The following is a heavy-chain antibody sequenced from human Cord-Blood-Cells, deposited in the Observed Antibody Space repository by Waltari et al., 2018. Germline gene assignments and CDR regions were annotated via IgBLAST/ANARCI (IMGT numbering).Heavy chain of an antibody. J-gene: IGHJ4*02. V-gene: IGHV1-8*01. Sequence: QVQLVQSGAEVKKPGASVKVSCKASGYTFTSYDINWVRQATGQGLECMGLMNPNRCNTGYAQKFQGRVTMTRNTSISTAYMELSSLRSEDTAVYYCARGPLRIAAAGDYWGQGTLVTVSS. CDR3: ARGPLRIAAAGDY. CDR1: GYTFTSYD. D-gene: IGHD6-13*01. CDR2: MNPNRCNT.